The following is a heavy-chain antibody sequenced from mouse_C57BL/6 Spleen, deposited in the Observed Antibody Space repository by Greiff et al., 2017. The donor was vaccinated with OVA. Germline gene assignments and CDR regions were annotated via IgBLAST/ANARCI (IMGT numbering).Heavy chain of an antibody. D-gene: IGHD4-1*01. J-gene: IGHJ2*01. Sequence: VQLQQPGAELVRPGTSVKLSCKASGYTFTSYWMHWVKQRPGQGLEWIGVIDPSDSYTNYNQKFKGKATLTVDTSSSTAYMQLSSLTSEDSAVYYCARRAGTWLLDYWGQGTTLTVSS. V-gene: IGHV1-59*01. CDR3: ARRAGTWLLDY. CDR2: IDPSDSYT. CDR1: GYTFTSYW.